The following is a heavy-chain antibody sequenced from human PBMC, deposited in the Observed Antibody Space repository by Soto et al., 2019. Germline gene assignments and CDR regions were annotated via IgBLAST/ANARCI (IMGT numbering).Heavy chain of an antibody. V-gene: IGHV1-69*02. CDR3: ARAKPYGDLDY. CDR1: GGTFSSYT. Sequence: SVKVSCKASGGTFSSYTISWVRQAPGQGLEWMGRIIPILGIANYAQKFQGRVTITADKSTSTAYMELSSLRFEDTAVYYCARAKPYGDLDYWGQGTLVTVSS. J-gene: IGHJ4*02. CDR2: IIPILGIA. D-gene: IGHD4-17*01.